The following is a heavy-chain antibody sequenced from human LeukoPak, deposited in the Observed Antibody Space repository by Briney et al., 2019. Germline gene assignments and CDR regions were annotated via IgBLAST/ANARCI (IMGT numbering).Heavy chain of an antibody. CDR3: ARDWHSSSYDY. CDR1: EFTFSSYS. Sequence: GGSLRLSCATSEFTFSSYSMNWVRQSPGKGLEWVSSITSSSSYIYYADSVKGRFTISRDNAKNSLYLLMNSLRAEGTAVYYCARDWHSSSYDYWGQGTLVTVSS. D-gene: IGHD6-13*01. J-gene: IGHJ4*02. V-gene: IGHV3-21*01. CDR2: ITSSSSYI.